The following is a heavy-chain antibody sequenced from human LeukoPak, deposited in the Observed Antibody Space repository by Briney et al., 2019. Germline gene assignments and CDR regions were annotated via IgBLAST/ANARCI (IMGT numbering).Heavy chain of an antibody. CDR1: GFTVTTNY. CDR3: ATARAAYGGTYYFDY. Sequence: GGSLRLSCAASGFTVTTNYMTWVRQAPGKGLECVSALYSGGSTYYAASVKGRFTISRDTSKNALYLEMNSLRAEDTAVYYCATARAAYGGTYYFDYWGQGTLVTVSS. CDR2: LYSGGST. J-gene: IGHJ4*02. V-gene: IGHV3-66*01. D-gene: IGHD4-23*01.